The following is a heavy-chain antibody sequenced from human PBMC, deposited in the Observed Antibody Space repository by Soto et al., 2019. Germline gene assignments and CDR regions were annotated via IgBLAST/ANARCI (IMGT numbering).Heavy chain of an antibody. CDR3: ARAYRIAAAGTDWFDP. Sequence: SETLSLTCTVSGVSISGYYWSWIRQPPGKGLEWIGEINHSGSTNYNPSLKSRVTISVDTSKNQFSLKLSSVTAADTAVYYCARAYRIAAAGTDWFDPWGQGTLVTVSS. V-gene: IGHV4-34*01. CDR1: GVSISGYY. CDR2: INHSGST. D-gene: IGHD6-13*01. J-gene: IGHJ5*02.